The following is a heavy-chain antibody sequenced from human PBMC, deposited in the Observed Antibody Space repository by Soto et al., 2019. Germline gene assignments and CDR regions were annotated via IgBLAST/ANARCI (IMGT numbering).Heavy chain of an antibody. V-gene: IGHV6-1*01. CDR1: GDSVSSNSAA. CDR2: TYYRSKWYN. CDR3: ARVERVNGMDF. J-gene: IGHJ6*02. Sequence: SQTLSLTCAISGDSVSSNSAAWTWIRQSPSRGLEWLGRTYYRSKWYNDYAPSVKSRITFNPDTSKNQFSLQLSSVTPEDAAVYFCARVERVNGMDFWGQGTTVTV. D-gene: IGHD2-21*01.